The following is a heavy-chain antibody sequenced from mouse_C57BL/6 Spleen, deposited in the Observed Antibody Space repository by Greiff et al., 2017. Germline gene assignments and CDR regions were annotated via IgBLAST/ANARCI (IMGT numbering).Heavy chain of an antibody. CDR1: GFTFSDYG. V-gene: IGHV5-17*01. Sequence: EVKLVESGGGLVKPGGSLKLSCAASGFTFSDYGMHWVRQAPEKGLEWVGYISGGSSSIYYADTVKGRFTISRDNAKNTLFLQMTSLRSEDTAMYYYARVCNGGRGEMDYWDKGTSDPVSS. CDR2: ISGGSSSI. D-gene: IGHD1-1*02. J-gene: IGHJ4*01. CDR3: ARVCNGGRGEMDY.